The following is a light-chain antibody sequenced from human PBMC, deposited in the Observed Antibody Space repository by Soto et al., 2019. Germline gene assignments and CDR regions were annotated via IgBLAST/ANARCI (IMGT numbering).Light chain of an antibody. CDR2: DTS. V-gene: IGKV3-20*01. Sequence: EIVLTQSPGTQSLSPGERVTLSCRASQSVTSTYLAWYQQKPGQAPRLIIYDTSTRATGIPDRFSGSGSGTDFTLTISSLEPQDFAVYYCQQYGASPLTFGGGTRVEIK. J-gene: IGKJ4*01. CDR3: QQYGASPLT. CDR1: QSVTSTY.